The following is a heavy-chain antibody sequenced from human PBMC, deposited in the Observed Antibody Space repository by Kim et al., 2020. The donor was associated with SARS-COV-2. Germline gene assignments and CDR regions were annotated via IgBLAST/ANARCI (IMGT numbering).Heavy chain of an antibody. J-gene: IGHJ4*02. CDR2: ITSVGAT. V-gene: IGHV3-15*01. CDR1: GFTVTDKW. D-gene: IGHD6-13*01. CDR3: SWGVGIAGPGNYFDY. Sequence: GGSLRLSCAASGFTVTDKWMNWVRQAPGQGLEWVGRITSVGATHFAAPVKGRFTISRDDSKNSLYLQMNSLKTEDTGVYYCSWGVGIAGPGNYFDYWGQG.